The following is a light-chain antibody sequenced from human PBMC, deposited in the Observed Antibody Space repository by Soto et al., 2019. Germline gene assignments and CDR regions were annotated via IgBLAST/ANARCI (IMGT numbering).Light chain of an antibody. V-gene: IGKV1-9*01. CDR3: QQVHSWPLT. Sequence: DIQLTQSPSSLSASVGDRVTITCRASQDINSHLAWYQQKPGKAPKVLIYVASTLQSGVPSRFSGSGSGTDFTLTISSLQPDDFASYYCQQVHSWPLTFGGGTKVEIK. J-gene: IGKJ4*01. CDR2: VAS. CDR1: QDINSH.